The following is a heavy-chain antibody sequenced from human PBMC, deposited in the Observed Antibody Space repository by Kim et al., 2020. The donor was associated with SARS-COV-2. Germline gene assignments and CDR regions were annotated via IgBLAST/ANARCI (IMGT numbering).Heavy chain of an antibody. V-gene: IGHV3-33*06. CDR2: IWYDGSSK. D-gene: IGHD6-19*01. J-gene: IGHJ1*01. CDR1: GFTFSSYG. CDR3: AKDDHHMTGSGGGD. Sequence: GGSLRLSCAASGFTFSSYGMHWVRQAPGKGLEWVAVIWYDGSSKYYADSVKGRFTISRDNSKNTLYLQMNSLRAEDTAVYYCAKDDHHMTGSGGGDWGQG.